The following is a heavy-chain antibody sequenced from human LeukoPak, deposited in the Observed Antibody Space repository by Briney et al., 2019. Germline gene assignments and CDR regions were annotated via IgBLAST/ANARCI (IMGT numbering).Heavy chain of an antibody. V-gene: IGHV4-59*12. CDR2: IYYSGST. CDR1: GGSISSYY. CDR3: ARRDGYSPNFDY. D-gene: IGHD5-24*01. Sequence: SETLSLTCTVSGGSISSYYWSWIRQPPGKGLEWIGYIYYSGSTNYNPSLKSRVTISVDTSKNQFSLKLSSVTTADTAVYYCARRDGYSPNFDYWGQGTLVTVSS. J-gene: IGHJ4*02.